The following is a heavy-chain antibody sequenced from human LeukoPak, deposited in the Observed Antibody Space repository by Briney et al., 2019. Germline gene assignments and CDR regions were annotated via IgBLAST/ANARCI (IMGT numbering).Heavy chain of an antibody. V-gene: IGHV3-48*04. J-gene: IGHJ4*02. Sequence: PGGSLRLSCAVSGFTFSDYSMEWVRQAPGKGLEWISYISSTSTTIHYAGSVKGRFTTSRDNAKNSLYLQMNSLRAEDTAVYYCARGCGLHLSPASSYYDSRCRYFDDWGQGTLVTVSS. CDR1: GFTFSDYS. CDR2: ISSTSTTI. CDR3: ARGCGLHLSPASSYYDSRCRYFDD. D-gene: IGHD3-22*01.